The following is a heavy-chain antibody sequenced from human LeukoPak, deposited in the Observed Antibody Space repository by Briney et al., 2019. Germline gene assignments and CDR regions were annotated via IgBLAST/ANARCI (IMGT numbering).Heavy chain of an antibody. CDR1: GYMFTNYW. CDR3: VTGGSGSYYNPFDY. Sequence: GDSLKISCKGSGYMFTNYWIGWVRQMPGRGLEWMGIIYPGDSDIRSSPSFQGQVTISADKSLSTAYLQWSSLKASDTAMYYCVTGGSGSYYNPFDYWGQGTLVTVSS. V-gene: IGHV5-51*01. CDR2: IYPGDSDI. D-gene: IGHD3-10*01. J-gene: IGHJ4*02.